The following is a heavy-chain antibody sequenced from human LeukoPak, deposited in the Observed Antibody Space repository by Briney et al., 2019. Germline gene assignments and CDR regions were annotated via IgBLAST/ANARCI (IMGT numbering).Heavy chain of an antibody. J-gene: IGHJ3*02. D-gene: IGHD4-17*01. Sequence: ASVKVSCKASGYTFTSYAMNWVRQAPGQGLEWMGWINTNTGNPTYAQGFTGRFVFSLDTSVSTAYLQISSLKAEDTAVYYCARDSTHDYGDYYPKSDAFDIWGQGTMVTVSS. V-gene: IGHV7-4-1*02. CDR3: ARDSTHDYGDYYPKSDAFDI. CDR2: INTNTGNP. CDR1: GYTFTSYA.